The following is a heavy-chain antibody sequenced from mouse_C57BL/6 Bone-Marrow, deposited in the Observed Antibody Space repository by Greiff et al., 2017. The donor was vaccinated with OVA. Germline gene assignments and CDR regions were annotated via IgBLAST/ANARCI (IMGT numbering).Heavy chain of an antibody. Sequence: QVQLKQPGAELVMPGASVKLSCKASGYTFTSYWMHWVKQRPGQGLEWIGEIDPSDSYTNYNLKFKGKSTLTVDKSSSTAYMQLSSLTSEDSAVYYCARGGWFAYWGQGTLVTVSA. J-gene: IGHJ3*01. V-gene: IGHV1-69*01. CDR3: ARGGWFAY. CDR1: GYTFTSYW. CDR2: IDPSDSYT.